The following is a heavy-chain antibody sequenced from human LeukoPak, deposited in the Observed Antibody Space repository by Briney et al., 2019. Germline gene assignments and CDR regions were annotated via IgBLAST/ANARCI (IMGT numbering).Heavy chain of an antibody. D-gene: IGHD2-21*02. CDR3: ARDCVCGDSPLYYYYGMDV. Sequence: GGSLRLSCAASGFTFSDYYMSWIRQAPGKGLEWVSYISSSGSTIYYADSVKGRFTISRDNAKNSLYLQMNSLRAEDTAVYYCARDCVCGDSPLYYYYGMDVWGQGTTVTVSS. CDR1: GFTFSDYY. J-gene: IGHJ6*02. CDR2: ISSSGSTI. V-gene: IGHV3-11*01.